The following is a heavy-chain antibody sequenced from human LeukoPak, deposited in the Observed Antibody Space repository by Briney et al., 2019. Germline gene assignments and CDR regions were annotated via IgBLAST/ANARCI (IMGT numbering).Heavy chain of an antibody. CDR2: ISYDGSDR. D-gene: IGHD5-12*01. CDR3: TSSIVETILTCGF. V-gene: IGHV3-30-3*01. J-gene: IGHJ4*02. Sequence: PGRSLRLSCAASGFTFNTYAMHWVRQAPGKGLEWVVVISYDGSDRFYAESVKGRFTISRDNSKNTLYLQMNSLRADDTAVYYCTSSIVETILTCGFWGQGTLVTVSS. CDR1: GFTFNTYA.